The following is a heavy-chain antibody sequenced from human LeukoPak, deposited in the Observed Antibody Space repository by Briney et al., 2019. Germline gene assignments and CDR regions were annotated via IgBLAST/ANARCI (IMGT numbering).Heavy chain of an antibody. V-gene: IGHV1-18*01. CDR2: ISAYNGNT. J-gene: IGHJ3*02. D-gene: IGHD2-21*01. CDR3: ARDTGNVVVIDVPHDAFDI. Sequence: ASVKVSCKASGYTFTSYGISWVRQAPGQGLEWMGWISAYNGNTNYAQKLQGRVTMTTDTSTSTAYMELRSLRSDDTAVYYCARDTGNVVVIDVPHDAFDIWGQGTMVTVSS. CDR1: GYTFTSYG.